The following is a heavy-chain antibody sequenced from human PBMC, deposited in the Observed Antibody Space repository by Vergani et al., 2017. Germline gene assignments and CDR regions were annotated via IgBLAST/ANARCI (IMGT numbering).Heavy chain of an antibody. V-gene: IGHV5-51*01. CDR3: ARLSTHYDFWSAIRADLGGYYMDV. Sequence: VQLVQSGAEVKKPGASVKVSCKASGYTFTSYGISWVRQMPGKGLEWMGIIYPGDSDTRYSPSLQGQVTISADKSISTAYLQWSSLKASKPAMYYCARLSTHYDFWSAIRADLGGYYMDVWGKGTTVTVSS. CDR1: GYTFTSYG. D-gene: IGHD3-3*01. CDR2: IYPGDSDT. J-gene: IGHJ6*03.